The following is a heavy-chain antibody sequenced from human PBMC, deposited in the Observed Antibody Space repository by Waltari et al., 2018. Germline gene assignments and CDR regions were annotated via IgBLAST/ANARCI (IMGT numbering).Heavy chain of an antibody. D-gene: IGHD2-15*01. Sequence: QVQLVESGGGLVKPGGSLRLSCSASGFHFSAYYMGWNRQAPGKGLEGDSYMSSSGRYIYYADSVKGRFTISRDSAKHSLHLQVNRLRAADTAVYYCARLRWYAFDYWGQGTLVPVSS. CDR3: ARLRWYAFDY. J-gene: IGHJ4*02. V-gene: IGHV3-11*01. CDR1: GFHFSAYY. CDR2: MSSSGRYI.